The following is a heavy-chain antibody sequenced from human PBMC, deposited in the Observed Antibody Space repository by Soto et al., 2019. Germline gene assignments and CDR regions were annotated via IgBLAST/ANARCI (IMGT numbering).Heavy chain of an antibody. Sequence: SETLSLTCAVFGGSISNSNWWTWVRQPPGKGLDWIGEIFHSGSTNYNSSLMGRVTISVDKANNQFSLKLSSVTAADTAVYYCVRAIYGEWTRFDSWGQGILVTVSS. V-gene: IGHV4-4*02. J-gene: IGHJ4*02. CDR3: VRAIYGEWTRFDS. CDR2: IFHSGST. CDR1: GGSISNSNW. D-gene: IGHD2-8*01.